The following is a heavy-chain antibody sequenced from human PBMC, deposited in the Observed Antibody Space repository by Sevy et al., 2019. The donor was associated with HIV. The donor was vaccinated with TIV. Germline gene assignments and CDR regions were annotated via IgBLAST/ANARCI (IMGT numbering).Heavy chain of an antibody. V-gene: IGHV3-11*06. Sequence: GSLRLSCSPSGFTLSDYYMSWIRQAPGKGLEWVSYISSGSSYTNYADSVKGRFTISRDNAKNFLCLEMNNLRAEDTAVYYCARDRRNYGGQYFDYWGQGTLVTVSS. CDR2: ISSGSSYT. J-gene: IGHJ4*02. CDR1: GFTLSDYY. D-gene: IGHD4-17*01. CDR3: ARDRRNYGGQYFDY.